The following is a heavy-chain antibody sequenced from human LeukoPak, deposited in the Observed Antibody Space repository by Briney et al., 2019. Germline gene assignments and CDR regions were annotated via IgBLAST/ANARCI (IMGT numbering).Heavy chain of an antibody. CDR3: ARGPYSYDSSGAFDI. J-gene: IGHJ3*02. Sequence: SETLSLTCTVSGDSISSGDYYWSWIRQPAGTGLEWIGRISSSGSTNYNPSLKSRVTILVDTSKNQFSLKLSSVTAADPAVYFCARGPYSYDSSGAFDIWGQGTMVTVSS. CDR1: GDSISSGDYY. V-gene: IGHV4-61*02. CDR2: ISSSGST. D-gene: IGHD3-22*01.